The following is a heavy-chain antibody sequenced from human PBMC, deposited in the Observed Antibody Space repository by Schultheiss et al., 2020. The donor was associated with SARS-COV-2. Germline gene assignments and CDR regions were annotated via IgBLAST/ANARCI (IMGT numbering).Heavy chain of an antibody. CDR3: ARSSGRYGLPDY. Sequence: SETLSLTCAVYGGSFSGYYWSWIRQPPGKGLEWIGYIYYSGSTYYNPSLKSRVTISVDTSKNQFSLKLSSVTAADTAMYYCARSSGRYGLPDYWGQGTLVTVSS. J-gene: IGHJ4*02. CDR1: GGSFSGYY. CDR2: IYYSGST. V-gene: IGHV4-34*01. D-gene: IGHD4-17*01.